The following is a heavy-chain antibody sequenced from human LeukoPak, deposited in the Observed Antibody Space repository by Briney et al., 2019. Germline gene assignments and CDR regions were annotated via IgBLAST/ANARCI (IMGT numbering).Heavy chain of an antibody. CDR1: GFTFSSYG. CDR3: AKDPTPLGYCSSTSCYGDGGYFDY. CDR2: ISYDGSNK. J-gene: IGHJ4*02. D-gene: IGHD2-2*01. V-gene: IGHV3-30*18. Sequence: GGSLRLSCAASGFTFSSYGMHWVRQAPGKGLEWVAVISYDGSNKYYADSVKGRFTISRDNSKNTLYLQMNSLRAEDTAVYYCAKDPTPLGYCSSTSCYGDGGYFDYWGQGTLVTVSS.